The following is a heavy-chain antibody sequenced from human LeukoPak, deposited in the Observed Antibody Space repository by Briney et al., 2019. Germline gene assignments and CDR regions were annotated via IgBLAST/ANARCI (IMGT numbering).Heavy chain of an antibody. D-gene: IGHD2-2*01. CDR2: IIPIFGTA. CDR1: GGTFSSYA. V-gene: IGHV1-69*05. Sequence: EASVKVSCKASGGTFSSYAISWVRQAPGQGLEWMGGIIPIFGTANYAQKFQGRVTITTDESTSTAYMELSSLRSEDTAVYYCARAMPGYCSSTSCPAVFDYWGQGTLVTVSS. CDR3: ARAMPGYCSSTSCPAVFDY. J-gene: IGHJ4*02.